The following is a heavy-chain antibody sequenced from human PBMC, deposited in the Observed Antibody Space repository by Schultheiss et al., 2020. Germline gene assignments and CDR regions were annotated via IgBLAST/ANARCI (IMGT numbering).Heavy chain of an antibody. Sequence: GGSLRLSCKASGYSFTTYWIAWVRQMPGKGLEWMGITYPDDSDTRYSPSFQGQVTISADKSISTAYLHWSSLTASDTAMYYCARRVSGGFDSWGQGTLVTGYS. CDR2: TYPDDSDT. D-gene: IGHD2-15*01. V-gene: IGHV5-51*01. CDR1: GYSFTTYW. J-gene: IGHJ5*01. CDR3: ARRVSGGFDS.